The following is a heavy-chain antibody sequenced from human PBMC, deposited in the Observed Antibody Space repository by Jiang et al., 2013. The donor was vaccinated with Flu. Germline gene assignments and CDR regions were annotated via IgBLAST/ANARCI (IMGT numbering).Heavy chain of an antibody. V-gene: IGHV4-34*01. J-gene: IGHJ6*02. CDR2: INHSGST. Sequence: SLTCAVYGGSFSGYYWSWIRQPPGKGLEWIGEINHSGSTNYNPSLKSRVTISVDTSKNQFSLKLSSVTAADTAVYYCARGIPRGDTAMVTLYYYYYYGMDVWGQGTTVTVSS. CDR1: GGSFSGYY. CDR3: ARGIPRGDTAMVTLYYYYYYGMDV. D-gene: IGHD5-18*01.